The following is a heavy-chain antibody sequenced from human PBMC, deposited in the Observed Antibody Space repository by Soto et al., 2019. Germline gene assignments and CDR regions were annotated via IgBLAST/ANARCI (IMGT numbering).Heavy chain of an antibody. V-gene: IGHV6-1*01. Sequence: SQTLSHTCAISGDSVSSNSAAWNWIRQSPSRGLEWLGRTYYRSKWYNDYAVPVKSRITINPDTSKNQFSLQLNSVTPEDTAVYYCAREFGIAVVVAAGLFDYWGQGTLVTVSS. J-gene: IGHJ4*02. CDR1: GDSVSSNSAA. CDR3: AREFGIAVVVAAGLFDY. D-gene: IGHD2-15*01. CDR2: TYYRSKWYN.